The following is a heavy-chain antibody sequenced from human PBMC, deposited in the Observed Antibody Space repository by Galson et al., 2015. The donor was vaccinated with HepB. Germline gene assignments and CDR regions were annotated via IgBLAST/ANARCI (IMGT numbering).Heavy chain of an antibody. CDR3: GRDDFWSDDDAFDI. D-gene: IGHD3-3*01. CDR2: ISAFNGNT. CDR1: GYNFTSYG. J-gene: IGHJ3*02. V-gene: IGHV1-18*01. Sequence: SVKVSCKASGYNFTSYGVSWVRQAPGQGLEWMGWISAFNGNTNYADKFQGRVTMTTDTSTTTAYMDVRSLRSDDTAVYYCGRDDFWSDDDAFDIWGQGTMVTVSS.